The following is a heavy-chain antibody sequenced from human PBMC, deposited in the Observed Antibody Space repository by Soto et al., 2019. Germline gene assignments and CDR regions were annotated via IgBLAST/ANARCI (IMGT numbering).Heavy chain of an antibody. V-gene: IGHV4-4*02. D-gene: IGHD3-22*01. J-gene: IGHJ4*02. CDR1: GGFISRSEW. CDR3: ARGPMGSMLVG. Sequence: SETLSLTWAVSGGFISRSEWWGWVCKLPVNGLEWFGEIYHSGSTNYNPSLKSRVTISLDKSKNQFSLKLSSVIAADSAVYYCARGPMGSMLVGWGQGTLVTVSS. CDR2: IYHSGST.